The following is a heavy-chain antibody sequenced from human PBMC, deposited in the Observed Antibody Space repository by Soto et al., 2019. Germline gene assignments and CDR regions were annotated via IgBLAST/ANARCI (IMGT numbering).Heavy chain of an antibody. J-gene: IGHJ4*02. CDR2: IKQDGSEK. CDR3: ARGTDTVTSRMMYSFDY. D-gene: IGHD4-17*01. V-gene: IGHV3-7*04. Sequence: EVQLVESGGGLVQPGGSLRLSCAASGFTFSSYWMSWVRQAPGKGLEWVANIKQDGSEKYYVDSVKGRFTISRDNAKNSLYLQMNSLRAEDTAVYYCARGTDTVTSRMMYSFDYWGQGTLVTVSS. CDR1: GFTFSSYW.